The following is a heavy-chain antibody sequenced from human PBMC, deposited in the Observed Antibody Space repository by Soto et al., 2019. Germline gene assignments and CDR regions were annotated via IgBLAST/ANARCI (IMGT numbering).Heavy chain of an antibody. V-gene: IGHV1-2*04. D-gene: IGHD2-2*01. J-gene: IGHJ4*02. Sequence: GASVKVSCKASGYTFTGYYMHWVRQAPGQGLEWMGWINPNSGGTNYAQKFQGWVTMTRDTSISTAYMELSRLRSDDTAVYYCARTHPGVPAAISGYYFDYWGQGTLVTVSS. CDR1: GYTFTGYY. CDR2: INPNSGGT. CDR3: ARTHPGVPAAISGYYFDY.